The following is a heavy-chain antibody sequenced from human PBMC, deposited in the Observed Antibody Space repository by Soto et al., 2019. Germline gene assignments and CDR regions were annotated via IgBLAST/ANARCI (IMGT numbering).Heavy chain of an antibody. D-gene: IGHD3-10*01. CDR3: AKDTYYYGSGSYPSH. V-gene: IGHV3-23*01. J-gene: IGHJ4*02. CDR2: ISGSGGST. Sequence: PGGSLRLSCAASGFSFSSYAMSWVRQAPVKGLEWVSAISGSGGSTYYADSVKGRFTISRDNAKNTLYLQMNSLRAEDTAVFYCAKDTYYYGSGSYPSHWGQGTLVTVSS. CDR1: GFSFSSYA.